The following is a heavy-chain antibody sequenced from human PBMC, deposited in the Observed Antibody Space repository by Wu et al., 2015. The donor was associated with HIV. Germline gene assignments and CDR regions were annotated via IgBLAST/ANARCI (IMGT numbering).Heavy chain of an antibody. CDR3: ARDGQSGYSGYDWGGDFDY. J-gene: IGHJ4*02. CDR1: GYTFTGYY. Sequence: QVQLVQSGAEVKRPGASVKVSCKASGYTFTGYYMHWVRQAPGQGLEWMGWINPNSGGTNYAQKFQGRVTMTRDTSISTAYMELSRLRSDDTAVYYCARDGQSGYSGYDWGGDFDYWGQGTLVTVSS. V-gene: IGHV1-2*02. CDR2: INPNSGGT. D-gene: IGHD5-12*01.